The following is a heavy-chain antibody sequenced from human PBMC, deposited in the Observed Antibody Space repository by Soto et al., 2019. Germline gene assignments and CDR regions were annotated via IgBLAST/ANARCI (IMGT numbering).Heavy chain of an antibody. D-gene: IGHD3-3*02. V-gene: IGHV1-69*01. Sequence: QVQLVQSGAEVKKPGSSVKVSCKASGGTFSSYAISWVRQAPGQGLEWMGGFIPIFGTANYAQKFQGRVTITAAESTSTAYMELSSLRSEDTAVYYCESEPELASALDYWGQGTLVTVSS. CDR1: GGTFSSYA. CDR3: ESEPELASALDY. J-gene: IGHJ4*02. CDR2: FIPIFGTA.